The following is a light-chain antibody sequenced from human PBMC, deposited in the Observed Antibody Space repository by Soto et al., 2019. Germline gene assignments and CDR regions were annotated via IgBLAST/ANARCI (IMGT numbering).Light chain of an antibody. J-gene: IGKJ3*01. CDR1: QSIGSY. CDR3: QQRSTWPPFS. V-gene: IGKV3-11*01. CDR2: DAS. Sequence: EIVLTQSPATLSLSLGERATLSCRASQSIGSYLAWYQHKLGQPPRLLIYDASNRATGIPVRFSGSGSGTDFTLTISSLEPEDFAVYYCQQRSTWPPFSFGPGTKVD.